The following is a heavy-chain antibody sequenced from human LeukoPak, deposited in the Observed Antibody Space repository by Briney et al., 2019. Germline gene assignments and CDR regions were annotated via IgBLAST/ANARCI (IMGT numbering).Heavy chain of an antibody. Sequence: GESLKISCKGSGYSFTSYWIGWVLQMPGKGLEWMGIIYPGDSDTRYSPSFQGQVTISADKSISTAYLQWSSLKASDTAMYYCARHRASSSWYHYYYYGMDVWGQGTTVTVSS. CDR1: GYSFTSYW. D-gene: IGHD6-13*01. CDR3: ARHRASSSWYHYYYYGMDV. CDR2: IYPGDSDT. J-gene: IGHJ6*02. V-gene: IGHV5-51*01.